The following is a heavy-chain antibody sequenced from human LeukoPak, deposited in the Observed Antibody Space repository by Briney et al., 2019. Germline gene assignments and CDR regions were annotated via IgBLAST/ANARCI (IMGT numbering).Heavy chain of an antibody. Sequence: SETLSLTCTVSGGSISSYYWSWIRQPPGKGLEWIGYIYYSGSTNYNPSLKSRVTISVDTSKNQFSLKLSSVTAADTAVYYCARVGYYDFWSGYAPYYYYYMDVWGKGTTVTVSS. D-gene: IGHD3-3*01. V-gene: IGHV4-59*01. CDR1: GGSISSYY. CDR2: IYYSGST. J-gene: IGHJ6*03. CDR3: ARVGYYDFWSGYAPYYYYYMDV.